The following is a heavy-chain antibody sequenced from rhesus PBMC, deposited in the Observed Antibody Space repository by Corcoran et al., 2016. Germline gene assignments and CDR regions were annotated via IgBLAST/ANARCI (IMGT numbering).Heavy chain of an antibody. CDR1: GASISSYC. CDR3: AIDYSGGWSY. Sequence: QVQLQESGPGLVKPSETLSLPCTFSGASISSYCCRWIRTPPGKGLEWIGGNNGNNGSTKDNPSLKSRVSISSDTSKNQVSLKQSSVTAADAAVYYCAIDYSGGWSYWGQGVLVTVSS. J-gene: IGHJ4*01. V-gene: IGHV4-80*01. D-gene: IGHD6-37*01. CDR2: NNGNNGST.